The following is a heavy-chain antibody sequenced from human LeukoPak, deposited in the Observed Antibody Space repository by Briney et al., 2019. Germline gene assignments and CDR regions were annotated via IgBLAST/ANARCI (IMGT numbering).Heavy chain of an antibody. Sequence: GGSLRISCAASGFTFSSYSMNWVRQAPGKGMEWVSSISSSSSYIYYADSVKGRFTISRDNAKNSLYLQMNSLRAEDTAVYYCARALPYYYDSSGYYYGMDVWGQGTTVTVSS. CDR3: ARALPYYYDSSGYYYGMDV. CDR1: GFTFSSYS. CDR2: ISSSSSYI. J-gene: IGHJ6*02. D-gene: IGHD3-22*01. V-gene: IGHV3-21*01.